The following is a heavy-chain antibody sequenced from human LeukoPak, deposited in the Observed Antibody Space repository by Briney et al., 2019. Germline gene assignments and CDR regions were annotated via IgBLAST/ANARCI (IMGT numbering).Heavy chain of an antibody. CDR2: ISYDGSNK. J-gene: IGHJ6*04. CDR3: ANRAPYCSGGSCYSNYYYGMDV. Sequence: GGSLRLSCAASGFTFSSYGMHWVRQAPGKGLEWVAVISYDGSNKYYADSVKGRFTISRDNSKNTLYLRMSSLRAEDTAVYYCANRAPYCSGGSCYSNYYYGMDVWGKGTTVTVSS. CDR1: GFTFSSYG. D-gene: IGHD2-15*01. V-gene: IGHV3-30*18.